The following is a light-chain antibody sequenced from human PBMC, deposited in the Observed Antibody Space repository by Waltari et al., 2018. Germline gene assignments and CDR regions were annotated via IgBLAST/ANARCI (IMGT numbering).Light chain of an antibody. CDR1: QDIYNY. J-gene: IGKJ2*03. CDR2: DAS. V-gene: IGKV1-33*01. CDR3: QQYENFPYS. Sequence: DVQLTQSPSSLSASVGDRVTITCQASQDIYNYLNWFQQKPGKAPKLLIYDASNLEPGVPSRFSGSRSGTDFTVTISSLQPEDVATYYCQQYENFPYSFGQGTKLEIK.